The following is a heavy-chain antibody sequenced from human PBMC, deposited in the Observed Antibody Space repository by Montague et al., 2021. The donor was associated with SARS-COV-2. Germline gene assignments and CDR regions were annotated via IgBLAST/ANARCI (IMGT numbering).Heavy chain of an antibody. D-gene: IGHD5-24*01. CDR3: ARLEVATANYFDF. CDR2: IYVGGSDA. Sequence: QSGAEVKKPGESLQISCKASGYNFRSYWIGWVRQMPGKGLEWMGRIYVGGSDARYSPSFQGQVTISADKSINTAYLQLRSLKASDTAMYYCARLEVATANYFDFWGQGTVVTVSS. CDR1: GYNFRSYW. J-gene: IGHJ4*02. V-gene: IGHV5-51*01.